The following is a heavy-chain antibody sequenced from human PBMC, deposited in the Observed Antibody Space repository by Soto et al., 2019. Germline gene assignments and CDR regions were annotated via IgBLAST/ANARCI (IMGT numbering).Heavy chain of an antibody. J-gene: IGHJ4*02. Sequence: QVQLVQSAPEVKRPGDSVKVSCKTSGYTFTSYPYSWVRQAPGQGLQWMGCVNSYDGTTKVAQQFRDRISLTADKSAATVFMELRRLTSDDTAVYYCAREYYGTTTWIDYCGQGTMVVVSS. CDR1: GYTFTSYP. CDR3: AREYYGTTTWIDY. D-gene: IGHD1-7*01. V-gene: IGHV1-18*04. CDR2: VNSYDGTT.